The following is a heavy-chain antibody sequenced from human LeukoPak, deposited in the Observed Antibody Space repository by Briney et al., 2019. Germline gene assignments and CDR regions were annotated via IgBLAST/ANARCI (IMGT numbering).Heavy chain of an antibody. Sequence: GGSLRLSCAASGFTFSDYWMSWVRQAPGKGLEWVDNIKQDESEKYYVDFVKGRFTISRDNAKNSLYLEMNSLGAEDTAVYYCAEVKVGFLDGPRAFGHLGQGTPVHVFS. CDR2: IKQDESEK. CDR1: GFTFSDYW. CDR3: AEVKVGFLDGPRAFGH. J-gene: IGHJ4*02. V-gene: IGHV3-7*01. D-gene: IGHD1-26*01.